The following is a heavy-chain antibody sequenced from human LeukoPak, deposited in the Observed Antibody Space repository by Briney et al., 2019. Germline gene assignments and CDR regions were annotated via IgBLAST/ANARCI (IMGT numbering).Heavy chain of an antibody. J-gene: IGHJ4*02. Sequence: PGVSLRLSCAASGFTFSSYSMNWVRQAPGKGLEWVSYISSSSSTIYYADSVKGRFTISRDNAKNSLYLQMNSLRAEDTAVYYCARDRKYSSGWYYFDYWGQGTLVTVSS. CDR3: ARDRKYSSGWYYFDY. CDR2: ISSSSSTI. CDR1: GFTFSSYS. D-gene: IGHD6-19*01. V-gene: IGHV3-48*01.